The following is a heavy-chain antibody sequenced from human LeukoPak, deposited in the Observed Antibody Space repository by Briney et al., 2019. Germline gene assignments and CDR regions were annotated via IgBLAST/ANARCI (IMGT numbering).Heavy chain of an antibody. CDR2: IIPIFGTA. D-gene: IGHD3-10*01. V-gene: IGHV1-69*05. CDR1: GGTFSSYA. Sequence: SVKVSCKASGGTFSSYAISWVRQAPGQGLEWMGRIIPIFGTASYAQKFQGRVTITTDESTSTAYMELSSLRSEDTAVYYCAREGSGESGFDPWGQGTLVTVSS. CDR3: AREGSGESGFDP. J-gene: IGHJ5*02.